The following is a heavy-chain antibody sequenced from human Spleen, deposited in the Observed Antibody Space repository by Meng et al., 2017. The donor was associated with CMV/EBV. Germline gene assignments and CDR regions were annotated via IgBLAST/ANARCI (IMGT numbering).Heavy chain of an antibody. Sequence: GESLKISCAASGFTFSSYSMNWVRQAPGKGLEWVSSISGSSSYIYYADSVKGRFTISRDNAKNSLYLQMNSLRAEDTAVYYCAGEGELAYCGGDCYSLGMDVWGQGTTVTVSS. CDR1: GFTFSSYS. D-gene: IGHD2-21*01. J-gene: IGHJ6*02. CDR3: AGEGELAYCGGDCYSLGMDV. CDR2: ISGSSSYI. V-gene: IGHV3-21*01.